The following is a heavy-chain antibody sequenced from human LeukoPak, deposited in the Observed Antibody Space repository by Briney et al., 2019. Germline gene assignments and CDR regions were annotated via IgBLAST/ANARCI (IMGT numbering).Heavy chain of an antibody. J-gene: IGHJ4*02. CDR2: VYDNGDT. V-gene: IGHV4-59*12. CDR3: ARGGYSYGSDY. D-gene: IGHD5-18*01. Sequence: SETLSLTCTVSGASISGYLWTWIRQPPGKGLEWIGYVYDNGDTNYHPSFTGRVSISVDVSKNQFSLKLTSVTAADTAVYYCARGGYSYGSDYWGQGTLVTVSS. CDR1: GASISGYL.